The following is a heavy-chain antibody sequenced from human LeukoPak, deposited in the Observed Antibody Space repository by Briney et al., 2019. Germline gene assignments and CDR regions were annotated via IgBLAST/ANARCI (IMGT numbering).Heavy chain of an antibody. Sequence: GGSLSLSCEASGFTFSAYAMSCVRQAPGKGLEWVGRIKSKSDGGTTDYAAPVKGRFTISRDDSKNTFFLQMNSLNTEDTAVYYCWTDERSWFDPWGQGTLVTVSS. CDR1: GFTFSAYA. CDR2: IKSKSDGGTT. CDR3: WTDERSWFDP. J-gene: IGHJ5*02. V-gene: IGHV3-15*01.